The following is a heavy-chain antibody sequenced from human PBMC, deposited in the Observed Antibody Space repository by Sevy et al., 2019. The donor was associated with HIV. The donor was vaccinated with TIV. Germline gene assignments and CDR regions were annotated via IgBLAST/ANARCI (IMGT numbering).Heavy chain of an antibody. J-gene: IGHJ4*02. CDR1: GFTFSSFA. CDR3: ARVGGSGAEIYYFDY. V-gene: IGHV3-30-3*01. Sequence: GGSLRLSCTASGFTFSSFAIHWVRQAPGKGLEWVTLISYDGSNKYYADSVKGRFTISRDNSKNTLSLQMNGLRAEDTAVYCCARVGGSGAEIYYFDYWGQGTPVTVSS. D-gene: IGHD6-19*01. CDR2: ISYDGSNK.